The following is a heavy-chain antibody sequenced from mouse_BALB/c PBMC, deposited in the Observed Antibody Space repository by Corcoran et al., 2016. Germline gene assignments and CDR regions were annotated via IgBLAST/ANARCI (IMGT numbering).Heavy chain of an antibody. Sequence: EVQLQQSGPELVKPGASVKISCKASGYSFTGYYMHWVKQSHVKSLEWIGRINPYNGATSYNQNFKDKASLTVDKSSSTAYMELHSLTSEDSAVYYCARSFTTASWFAYWGQGTLVTVSA. D-gene: IGHD1-2*01. CDR3: ARSFTTASWFAY. CDR2: INPYNGAT. CDR1: GYSFTGYY. V-gene: IGHV1-26*01. J-gene: IGHJ3*01.